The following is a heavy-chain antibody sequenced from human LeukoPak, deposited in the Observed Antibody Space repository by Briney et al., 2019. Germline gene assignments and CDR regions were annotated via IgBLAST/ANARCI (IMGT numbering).Heavy chain of an antibody. CDR2: VTTRDSRM. D-gene: IGHD3-9*01. CDR3: ARDPSIDRFQFFDY. CDR1: GFTISSAG. V-gene: IGHV3-21*01. J-gene: IGHJ4*02. Sequence: PGGSLRLSCAASGFTISSAGMSWVRQAPGKGLEWASGVTTRDSRMYYADSVRGRFTLSRDNANNALHLQMSSLTAEDTAVYYCARDPSIDRFQFFDYWGQGVQVTVSS.